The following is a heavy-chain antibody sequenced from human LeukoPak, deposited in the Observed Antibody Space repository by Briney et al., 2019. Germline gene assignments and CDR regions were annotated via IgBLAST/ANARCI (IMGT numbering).Heavy chain of an antibody. J-gene: IGHJ4*02. CDR1: GGSFSGYY. D-gene: IGHD5-12*01. CDR2: INHSGST. Sequence: KPSETLSLTCAVYGGSFSGYYWSWIRQPPGKGLEWIGEINHSGSTNYNPSLKSRVTISVDTSKNQFSLKLSSVTAADTAVYYCARMGGYGRWLRPRAVGYWGQGTLVTVSS. CDR3: ARMGGYGRWLRPRAVGY. V-gene: IGHV4-34*01.